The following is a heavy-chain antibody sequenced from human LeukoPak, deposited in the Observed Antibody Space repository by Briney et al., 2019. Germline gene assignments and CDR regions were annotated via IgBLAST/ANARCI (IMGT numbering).Heavy chain of an antibody. Sequence: RSSQTLSLTCTVSGGSISSGDYYWSWIRQPPGKGLEWIGYIYYSGSTYYNPSLKSRVTISVDTSKNQFSLKLSSVTAADTAVYYCARVEPILYHGWFDPWGQGTLVTVSS. V-gene: IGHV4-30-4*08. CDR1: GGSISSGDYY. J-gene: IGHJ5*02. CDR3: ARVEPILYHGWFDP. D-gene: IGHD2-8*01. CDR2: IYYSGST.